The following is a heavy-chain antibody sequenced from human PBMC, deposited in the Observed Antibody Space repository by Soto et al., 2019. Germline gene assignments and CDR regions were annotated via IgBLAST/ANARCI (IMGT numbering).Heavy chain of an antibody. CDR2: ISGSGGST. CDR3: AKDRSAGVVPAAYFDY. Sequence: GGSLRLSCAASGFTFSSYAMSWVRQAPGKGLEWVSAISGSGGSTYYADSVKGRFTISRDNSKNTLYLQMNSLRADDTAVYYCAKDRSAGVVPAAYFDYWGQGTLVTVSS. CDR1: GFTFSSYA. D-gene: IGHD2-2*01. J-gene: IGHJ4*02. V-gene: IGHV3-23*01.